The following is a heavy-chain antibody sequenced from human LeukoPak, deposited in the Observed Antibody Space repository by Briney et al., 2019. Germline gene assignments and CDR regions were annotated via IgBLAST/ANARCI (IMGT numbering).Heavy chain of an antibody. Sequence: GGSLRLSCAASGFTFRSFAMHWVRQAPGKGLEWVAVISHDGSNKYYADSVKGRFTISRDNSKNTLYLQMNSLRAEDTAVYYCARGEYYDFWSGEYHFDYWAREPWSPSPQ. V-gene: IGHV3-30-3*01. CDR1: GFTFRSFA. CDR3: ARGEYYDFWSGEYHFDY. CDR2: ISHDGSNK. D-gene: IGHD3-3*01. J-gene: IGHJ4*02.